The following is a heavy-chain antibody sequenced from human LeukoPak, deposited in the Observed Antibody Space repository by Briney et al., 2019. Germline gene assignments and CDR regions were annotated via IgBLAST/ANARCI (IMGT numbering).Heavy chain of an antibody. Sequence: SETLSLTCTVSGGSISSHYWSWIRQPPGKGLEWIGYIYYSGSTNYNPSLKSRVTISVDTSKNQFSLKLSSVTAADTAVYYCARTVRRAAAGYYMDVWGKGTTVTVSS. CDR1: GGSISSHY. CDR2: IYYSGST. CDR3: ARTVRRAAAGYYMDV. D-gene: IGHD6-13*01. J-gene: IGHJ6*03. V-gene: IGHV4-59*11.